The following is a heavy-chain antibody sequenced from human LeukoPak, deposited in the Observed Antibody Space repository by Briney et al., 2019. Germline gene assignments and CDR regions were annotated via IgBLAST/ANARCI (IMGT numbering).Heavy chain of an antibody. V-gene: IGHV1-2*02. CDR2: INPNSGGT. CDR1: GYTFTGHF. CDR3: ARETGRRVFYDSSGYLHF. J-gene: IGHJ4*02. Sequence: ASVKVSCKASGYTFTGHFMHWVRQAPGQGLEWMGWINPNSGGTYYAQKFQGRVTMTRETSISTAYMEMSRLRSDATAVYYCARETGRRVFYDSSGYLHFWGQGTLVAVSS. D-gene: IGHD3-22*01.